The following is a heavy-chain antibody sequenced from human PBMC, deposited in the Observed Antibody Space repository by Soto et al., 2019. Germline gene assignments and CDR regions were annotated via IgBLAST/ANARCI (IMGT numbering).Heavy chain of an antibody. V-gene: IGHV5-10-1*01. J-gene: IGHJ5*02. D-gene: IGHD2-2*01. Sequence: GESLKISCTGFGYTFTTFWISWVRQMPGKGLEWMGRVDPRDSSVNYNPSFQGRVTISVDKSISTAYLQWGSLKASDTAMYYCARLFCSTSTCDSWFDPWGQGTLVTVSS. CDR3: ARLFCSTSTCDSWFDP. CDR2: VDPRDSSV. CDR1: GYTFTTFW.